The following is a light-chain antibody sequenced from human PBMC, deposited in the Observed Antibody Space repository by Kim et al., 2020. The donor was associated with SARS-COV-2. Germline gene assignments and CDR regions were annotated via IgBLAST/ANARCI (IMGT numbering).Light chain of an antibody. CDR3: QQSYSTPPNT. CDR1: QSISSY. CDR2: AAS. J-gene: IGKJ2*01. V-gene: IGKV1-39*01. Sequence: DIQMTQSPSSLSASVGDRVTITCRASQSISSYLNWYQQKPGKAPKLLIYAASSLQSGVPSRSSGSGSGTDFTLTISSLQPEDFATYYCQQSYSTPPNTFGQGTKLEI.